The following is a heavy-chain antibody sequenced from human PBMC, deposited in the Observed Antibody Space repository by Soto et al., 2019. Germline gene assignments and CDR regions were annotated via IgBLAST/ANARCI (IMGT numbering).Heavy chain of an antibody. CDR3: TRRGNQWLGNNSFDP. CDR1: GYSFTSYW. Sequence: GESLKISCKGSGYSFTSYWIGWVRQMPGKGLEWMGIIYPGDSDTRYSPSFQGQVTISADKSISTAYLQWSSLKASDTAMYYCTRRGNQWLGNNSFDPWGQGTLVTVS. V-gene: IGHV5-51*01. CDR2: IYPGDSDT. J-gene: IGHJ5*02. D-gene: IGHD5-12*01.